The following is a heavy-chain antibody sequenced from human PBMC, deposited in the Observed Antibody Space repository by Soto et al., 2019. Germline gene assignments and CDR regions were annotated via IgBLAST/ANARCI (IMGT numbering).Heavy chain of an antibody. J-gene: IGHJ5*02. D-gene: IGHD6-19*01. CDR2: TYYRSKWYN. V-gene: IGHV6-1*01. CDR3: ARGLSRQSSGWYEEEVSWFDP. CDR1: GDSVSSNSAA. Sequence: PSQTLSLTCALSGDSVSSNSAAWNWIRQSPSRGLEWLGRTYYRSKWYNAYAVSVKSRITINPDTSKNQFSLQLNSVTPEDTALYYCARGLSRQSSGWYEEEVSWFDPWGQGTLVTVSS.